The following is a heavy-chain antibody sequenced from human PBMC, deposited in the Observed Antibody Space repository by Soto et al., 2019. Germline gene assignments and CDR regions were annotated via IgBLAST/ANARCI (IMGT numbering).Heavy chain of an antibody. V-gene: IGHV3-30-3*01. Sequence: PGGSLRLSCAASGFPFSDRALHWVRQAPGKGLEWVAVISSDGDNQSYADFVKGRFTMSRDNSKNTLYLQLTSLRAEDTALYYCATTVDCVANNCYRPFYHWGQGTPVTGSS. CDR2: ISSDGDNQ. CDR1: GFPFSDRA. CDR3: ATTVDCVANNCYRPFYH. D-gene: IGHD2-21*01. J-gene: IGHJ4*01.